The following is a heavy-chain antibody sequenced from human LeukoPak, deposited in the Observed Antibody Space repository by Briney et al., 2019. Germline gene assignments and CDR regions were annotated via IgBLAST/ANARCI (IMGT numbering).Heavy chain of an antibody. V-gene: IGHV4-59*12. CDR3: ARDQKSYYDFWSGPRYNWFDP. CDR2: IYYSGST. Sequence: SETLSLTCTVSGGSISSYYWSWIRQPPGKGLEWIGSIYYSGSTYYNPSLKSRVTISVDTSKNQFSLKLSSVTAADTAVYYCARDQKSYYDFWSGPRYNWFDPWGQGTLVTVSS. J-gene: IGHJ5*02. D-gene: IGHD3-3*01. CDR1: GGSISSYY.